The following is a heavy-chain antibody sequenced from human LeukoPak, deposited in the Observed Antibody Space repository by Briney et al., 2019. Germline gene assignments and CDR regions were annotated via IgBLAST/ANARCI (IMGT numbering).Heavy chain of an antibody. V-gene: IGHV3-30*02. Sequence: PGGSLRLSCAASGFTFSSRAMHWVRQAPGKGLEWVALIQYDGNDKNYADSVKGRFTISRDNSKNTLYLQMNSLRAEDTAVYYCAKDLTGGWSLDYWGQGTLVTVSS. D-gene: IGHD6-19*01. CDR3: AKDLTGGWSLDY. CDR2: IQYDGNDK. CDR1: GFTFSSRA. J-gene: IGHJ4*02.